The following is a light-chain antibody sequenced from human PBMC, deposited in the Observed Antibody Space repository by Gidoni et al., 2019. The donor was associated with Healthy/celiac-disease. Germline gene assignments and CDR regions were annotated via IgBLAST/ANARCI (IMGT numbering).Light chain of an antibody. V-gene: IGKV3-15*01. CDR2: GAS. CDR3: QQYNNGPPALT. J-gene: IGKJ4*01. Sequence: ELVMTQSPATLSVSPGERATLSCRASQSVSSNLAWYQQKPGQAPRLLIYGASTRATGIPARFSGSGCGTEFTLTISSMQSEDVAVDDCQQYNNGPPALTFGGGTKVEIK. CDR1: QSVSSN.